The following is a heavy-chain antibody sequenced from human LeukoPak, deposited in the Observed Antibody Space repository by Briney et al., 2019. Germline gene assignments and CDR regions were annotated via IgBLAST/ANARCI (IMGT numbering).Heavy chain of an antibody. CDR3: ATLKRDTAMAHPTLN. CDR2: INHSGST. Sequence: SGTLSLTCGVSGGSISNTNWWTWFRQPPGKGLEWIGEINHSGSTNYNPSLKSRVTISVDTSKNQFSLKLSSVTAADTAVYYCATLKRDTAMAHPTLNWGQGTLVTVSS. CDR1: GGSISNTNW. D-gene: IGHD5-18*01. J-gene: IGHJ4*02. V-gene: IGHV4-4*02.